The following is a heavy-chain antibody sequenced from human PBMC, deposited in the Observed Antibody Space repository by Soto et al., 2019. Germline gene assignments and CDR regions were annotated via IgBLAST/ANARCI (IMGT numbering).Heavy chain of an antibody. CDR3: ARQRAWNDAFDF. Sequence: GESLKISCQGSGYSFTTCWIGWVRQMPGKGLEWMGVIYPQDSDTRYNPSFQGQVTFSADTSLSTAYLQWNSLKASDSATYYCARQRAWNDAFDFWGQGTLVTVSS. D-gene: IGHD1-1*01. CDR1: GYSFTTCW. CDR2: IYPQDSDT. J-gene: IGHJ4*02. V-gene: IGHV5-51*01.